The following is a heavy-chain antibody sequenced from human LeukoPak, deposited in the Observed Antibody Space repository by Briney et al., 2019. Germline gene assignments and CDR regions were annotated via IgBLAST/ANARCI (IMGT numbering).Heavy chain of an antibody. CDR1: GFIFRNYA. V-gene: IGHV3-23*01. CDR3: AKWGDYDILTGYYVSDF. Sequence: GASLRLSCAASGFIFRNYAMSRVRQAPGKGLQWVAAITGSGDTTYYGDSVMGRFTISRDNSKNTLYLEVNTLRAEDTAVYYCAKWGDYDILTGYYVSDFWGQGTLVTVSS. D-gene: IGHD3-9*01. CDR2: ITGSGDTT. J-gene: IGHJ4*02.